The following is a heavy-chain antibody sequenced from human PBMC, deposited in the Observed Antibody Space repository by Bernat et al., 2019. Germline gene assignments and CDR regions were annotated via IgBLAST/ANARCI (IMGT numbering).Heavy chain of an antibody. J-gene: IGHJ4*02. CDR1: GGSISSYDYY. D-gene: IGHD4-11*01. CDR3: AGGRDASKVNC. Sequence: QVQLQESGPGLVQPSQTLSLTCAVSGGSISSYDYYWSWIRQPPGKGLEWIGYIYYSGKTDYNPSLRSRVTISVDTSQNQFPLKLSSVTAADTAVYYCAGGRDASKVNCWGQGTLVTVSS. V-gene: IGHV4-31*11. CDR2: IYYSGKT.